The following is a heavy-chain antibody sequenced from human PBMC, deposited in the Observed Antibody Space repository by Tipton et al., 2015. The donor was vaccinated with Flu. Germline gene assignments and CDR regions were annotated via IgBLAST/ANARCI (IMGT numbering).Heavy chain of an antibody. CDR1: GGSITSYY. Sequence: TLSLTCTVSGGSITSYYWSWIRQPPGKGLEWIGHISYSGSTNYNPSLNSRVTMSVDTSKNQISLKLSSVTAADTAVYYCARVEMATRAYDYWGQGTLVTVSS. J-gene: IGHJ4*02. D-gene: IGHD5-24*01. CDR2: ISYSGST. V-gene: IGHV4-59*01. CDR3: ARVEMATRAYDY.